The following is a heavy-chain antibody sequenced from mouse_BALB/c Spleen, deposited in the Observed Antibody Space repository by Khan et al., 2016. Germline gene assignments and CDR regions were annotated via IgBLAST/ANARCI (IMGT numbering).Heavy chain of an antibody. V-gene: IGHV1S126*01. Sequence: QVQLKQSGPQLVRPGASVKISCKASGYSFTSYWMHWVKQRPGQGLEWIGMIDPSDSETRLNQKFKDKATLTVDKSSSTAYMQLSSPKSEDSAVYYGAIYGYDDYWGQGTTRTVSS. CDR2: IDPSDSET. CDR3: AIYGYDDY. CDR1: GYSFTSYW. J-gene: IGHJ2*01. D-gene: IGHD2-2*01.